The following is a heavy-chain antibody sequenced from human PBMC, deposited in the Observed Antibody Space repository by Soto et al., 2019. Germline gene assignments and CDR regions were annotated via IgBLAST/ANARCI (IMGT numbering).Heavy chain of an antibody. D-gene: IGHD6-6*01. J-gene: IGHJ6*02. CDR2: INPSGDSR. CDR3: ARGQGSSSWYYYYGMDV. Sequence: ASVKVSCKASGFSFSDYFMHWVRQAPGQGLEWMGIINPSGDSRNYAQKFQGRVTITRDTSTSTVYMDLSSLRYEDTAVYYCARGQGSSSWYYYYGMDVWGQGTTVTVPS. V-gene: IGHV1-46*01. CDR1: GFSFSDYF.